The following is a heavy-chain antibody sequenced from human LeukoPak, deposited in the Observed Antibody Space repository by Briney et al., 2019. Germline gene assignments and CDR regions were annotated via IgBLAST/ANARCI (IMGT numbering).Heavy chain of an antibody. D-gene: IGHD3-22*01. V-gene: IGHV4-39*07. CDR1: GGSISSSSYY. Sequence: SETLSLTCTVSGGSISSSSYYWGWIRQPRGKGREWIESIYYSGSTYYNPSLKSRVTISVDPSKNQFSLKLSSVTAADTAVYYCARDPTYYYDSSGIYSPNWYFDLWGRGTLVTVSS. CDR3: ARDPTYYYDSSGIYSPNWYFDL. CDR2: IYYSGST. J-gene: IGHJ2*01.